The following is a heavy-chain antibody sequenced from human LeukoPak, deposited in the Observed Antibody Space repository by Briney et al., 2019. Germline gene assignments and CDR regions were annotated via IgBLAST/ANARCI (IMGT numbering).Heavy chain of an antibody. V-gene: IGHV4-31*03. CDR1: PDSLSIGGHY. CDR3: ARGGNRFGGFYFEY. J-gene: IGHJ4*02. Sequence: SETLSLTCTVSPDSLSIGGHYWAWIRQFPGKGLESIGFIHHSGRSRHNPSLKDRVAISVDTSRKQFAMKLSSVTAEDTAMYYCARGGNRFGGFYFEYWGQGIQVIVSS. D-gene: IGHD3-10*01. CDR2: IHHSGRS.